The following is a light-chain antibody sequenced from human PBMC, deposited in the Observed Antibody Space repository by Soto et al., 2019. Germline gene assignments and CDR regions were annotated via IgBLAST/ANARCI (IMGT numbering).Light chain of an antibody. CDR3: RQYDNWPT. V-gene: IGKV3-15*01. CDR2: GAS. Sequence: EIVMTQSPATLSVSPGERATLSCRASQSVNSHLAWYQQKPGQPPRLLIYGASTRATGIPARFSGSGSGTEFTLTISSLQSEDFAVYYCRQYDNWPTFGPGTKVDIK. J-gene: IGKJ3*01. CDR1: QSVNSH.